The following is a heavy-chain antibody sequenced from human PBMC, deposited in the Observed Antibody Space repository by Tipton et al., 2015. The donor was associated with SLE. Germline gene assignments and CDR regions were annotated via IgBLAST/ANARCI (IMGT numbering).Heavy chain of an antibody. J-gene: IGHJ4*02. CDR1: GGSISNNRYY. CDR2: IYHSGRT. V-gene: IGHV4-39*01. D-gene: IGHD5-12*01. Sequence: TLSLTCSVSGGSISNNRYYWGWIRQTPEKGLEWIGSIYHSGRTFYNPSLKSRVTISIDTSKNQFSLKLNSVTAADTAVYFCALNSGSRNYFESWGQGTLVTVSS. CDR3: ALNSGSRNYFES.